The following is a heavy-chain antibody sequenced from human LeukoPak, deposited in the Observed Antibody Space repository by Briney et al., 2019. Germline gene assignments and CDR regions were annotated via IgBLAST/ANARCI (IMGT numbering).Heavy chain of an antibody. V-gene: IGHV3-23*01. D-gene: IGHD2-2*01. J-gene: IGHJ6*02. CDR2: LSGSGDST. Sequence: GGSLRLSCAASGFVFSSFAMTWVRQAPGKGLEWVSTLSGSGDSTYYADSVKGRFTISRDNSKNTLYLQMNSLRAEDTAVYYCARDIVVPDAYGMDVWGQGTTVTVSS. CDR1: GFVFSSFA. CDR3: ARDIVVPDAYGMDV.